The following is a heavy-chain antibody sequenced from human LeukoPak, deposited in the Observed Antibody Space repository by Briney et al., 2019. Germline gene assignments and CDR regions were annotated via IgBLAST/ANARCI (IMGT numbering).Heavy chain of an antibody. J-gene: IGHJ4*02. V-gene: IGHV3-23*01. D-gene: IGHD3-16*01. Sequence: GRSLRLSCAASGFTFGTFDMSWVRQAPGKGLEWVSTLSCIDSSCTEYYADSVKCRFTISRDNSKNTLFLQMSSLRVEDTAVYYCARITAHCFDHWGQGTLVTVSS. CDR2: LSCIDSSCTE. CDR3: ARITAHCFDH. CDR1: GFTFGTFD.